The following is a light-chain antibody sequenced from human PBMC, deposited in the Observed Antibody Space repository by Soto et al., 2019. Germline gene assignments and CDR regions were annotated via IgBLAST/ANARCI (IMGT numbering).Light chain of an antibody. CDR3: SSYTTPSTVL. CDR1: SSDIGAYTY. Sequence: QSALTQPASVSGSPGQSITFSCTGTSSDIGAYTYVSWYQHHPDKAPKLIIYDINNRPSGVSNRFSGSKSGNTASLTISGLQTDDEADYYCSSYTTPSTVLFGGGTKLTVL. V-gene: IGLV2-14*01. J-gene: IGLJ2*01. CDR2: DIN.